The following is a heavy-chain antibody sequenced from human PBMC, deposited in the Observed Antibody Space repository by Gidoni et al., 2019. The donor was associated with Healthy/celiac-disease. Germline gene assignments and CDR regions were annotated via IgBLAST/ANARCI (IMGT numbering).Heavy chain of an antibody. Sequence: EVQLVESGGGLVQPGGSLRLSCVASGFTFNTYWMHWVRQAPGQGLVWVSRIDNDGSSTDYADSVKGRFTISRDNAKNTLYLQMNSLRAEDTAVYYCARNFDSWGQGTLVTVSS. CDR2: IDNDGSST. CDR3: ARNFDS. CDR1: GFTFNTYW. V-gene: IGHV3-74*01. J-gene: IGHJ5*01.